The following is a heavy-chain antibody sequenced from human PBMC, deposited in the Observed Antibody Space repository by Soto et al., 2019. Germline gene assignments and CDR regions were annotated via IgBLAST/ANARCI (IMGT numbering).Heavy chain of an antibody. CDR1: GGSISTDDYY. V-gene: IGHV4-30-4*01. CDR2: LYYTGTT. D-gene: IGHD3-22*01. CDR3: ARDRRMIDNYYFAS. Sequence: SATLSLTCTVSGGSISTDDYYWGWIRQSPERGLEWIGYLYYTGTTFYTPSLRSRVTISMDTSKNQFSLNLSTVTAADTAVYYCARDRRMIDNYYFASWGEGALVTLSS. J-gene: IGHJ4*02.